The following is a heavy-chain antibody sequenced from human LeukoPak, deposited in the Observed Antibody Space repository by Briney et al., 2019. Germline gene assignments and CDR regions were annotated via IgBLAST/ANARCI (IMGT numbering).Heavy chain of an antibody. CDR2: FNHSGST. Sequence: PSETLSLNCAVYGGSFSGYYWSCIRHPPGKGIAWNGEFNHSGSTNYNPSLKRRVTISVDTSKNQFSLKLSSVTAADTAVYYCARARSGWYGKYFQHWGQGTLVTVSS. CDR1: GGSFSGYY. CDR3: ARARSGWYGKYFQH. J-gene: IGHJ1*01. V-gene: IGHV4-34*01. D-gene: IGHD6-19*01.